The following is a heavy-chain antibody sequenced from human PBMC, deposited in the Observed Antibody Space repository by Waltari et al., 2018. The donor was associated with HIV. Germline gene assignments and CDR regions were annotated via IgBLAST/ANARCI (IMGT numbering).Heavy chain of an antibody. CDR3: AKSPKYYYDSSDY. Sequence: EVQLVESGGGLVQPGRSLRLSCAASGFTFDDYAMHWVRQAPGKGLEWVSGISWNSGSIGYADSVKGRFTISRDNAKNSLYLQMNSLRAEDTALYYCAKSPKYYYDSSDYWGQGTLVTVSS. D-gene: IGHD3-22*01. CDR1: GFTFDDYA. J-gene: IGHJ4*02. CDR2: ISWNSGSI. V-gene: IGHV3-9*01.